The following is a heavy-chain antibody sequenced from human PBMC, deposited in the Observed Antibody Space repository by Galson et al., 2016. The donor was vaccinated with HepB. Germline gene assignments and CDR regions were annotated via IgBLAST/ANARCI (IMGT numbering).Heavy chain of an antibody. Sequence: LRLSCAASGFIFDDYGMHWVRQTPGKGLEWVSLINAQDDRTYYAASVKGRFTVSRDNSKNTLYLQMKSLKIEDTALYYCAQHGDAGNSADYNGMNVWGQGTTVTVSS. CDR3: AQHGDAGNSADYNGMNV. J-gene: IGHJ6*02. D-gene: IGHD4-23*01. V-gene: IGHV3-43*02. CDR2: INAQDDRT. CDR1: GFIFDDYG.